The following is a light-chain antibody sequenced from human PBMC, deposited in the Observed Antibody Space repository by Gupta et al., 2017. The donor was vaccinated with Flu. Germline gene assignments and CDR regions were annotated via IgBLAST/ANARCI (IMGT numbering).Light chain of an antibody. J-gene: IGKJ3*01. CDR3: QQYDSSPLA. CDR2: GAT. CDR1: QSVNRAY. Sequence: TLSLSPGERATLSCWASQSVNRAYLAWYQQKPGQAPRLLIYGATTRFTGIPDRFSGSGSGTDFTLAIARLEPEDFAVYFCQQYDSSPLAFGPGTKVEIK. V-gene: IGKV3-20*01.